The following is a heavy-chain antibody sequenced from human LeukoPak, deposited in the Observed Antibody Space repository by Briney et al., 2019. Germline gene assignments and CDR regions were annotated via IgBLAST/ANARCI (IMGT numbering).Heavy chain of an antibody. J-gene: IGHJ3*02. CDR1: GFTFRSYW. Sequence: GGSLRLSCAGSGFTFRSYWMHWVRQAPGKGLELVANIKQDGSEKYYVDSVKGRFTISRDNANDSVYLQMNSLRAEDKAVYYCARRYFDWFLGAGGSLDIWGQGTMVTVSS. CDR3: ARRYFDWFLGAGGSLDI. D-gene: IGHD3-9*01. CDR2: IKQDGSEK. V-gene: IGHV3-7*01.